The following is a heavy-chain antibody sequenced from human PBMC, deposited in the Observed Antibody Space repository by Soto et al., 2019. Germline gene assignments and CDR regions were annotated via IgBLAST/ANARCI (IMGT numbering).Heavy chain of an antibody. D-gene: IGHD1-26*01. V-gene: IGHV4-61*08. CDR1: GDSVSSGGYY. CDR2: IYYSGST. J-gene: IGHJ4*02. CDR3: ARGVRGGSYYFDC. Sequence: QVQLQESGPGLVKPSETLSLTCTVSGDSVSSGGYYWSWIRQPPGKGLEWIGYIYYSGSTNYNPSLKSPVTISVDTSKNQFSLKLRSVTAADTAVYYCARGVRGGSYYFDCWGQGTLVTVSS.